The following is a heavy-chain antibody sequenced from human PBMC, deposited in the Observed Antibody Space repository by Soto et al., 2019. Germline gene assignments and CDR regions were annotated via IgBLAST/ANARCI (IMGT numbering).Heavy chain of an antibody. CDR1: GGSISSSNW. J-gene: IGHJ6*02. CDR2: IYHSGST. D-gene: IGHD5-18*01. CDR3: AGWIQLQQYYYYGMDV. Sequence: QVQLQESGPGLVKPSGTLSLTCAVSGGSISSSNWWSWVRQPPGKGLEWIGEIYHSGSTNYNPSLKNRVTISVDQSKNQFSLKLSSVTAAATAVYYCAGWIQLQQYYYYGMDVWGQGTTVTVSS. V-gene: IGHV4-4*02.